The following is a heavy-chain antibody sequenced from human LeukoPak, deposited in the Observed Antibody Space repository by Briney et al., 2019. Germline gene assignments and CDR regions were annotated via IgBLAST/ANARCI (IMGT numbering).Heavy chain of an antibody. J-gene: IGHJ1*01. D-gene: IGHD2-15*01. CDR1: GFTVSGTY. Sequence: GGSLRLSCAVSGFTVSGTYMDWVRQAPGKGLEWVGRTRNKVNSYTTDYAASVKGRFTISRDDSKNSLYLQMNSLKTEDTAVYYCVRGPYCSGGTCYFAEYFQHWGQGALVTVSS. V-gene: IGHV3-72*01. CDR2: TRNKVNSYTT. CDR3: VRGPYCSGGTCYFAEYFQH.